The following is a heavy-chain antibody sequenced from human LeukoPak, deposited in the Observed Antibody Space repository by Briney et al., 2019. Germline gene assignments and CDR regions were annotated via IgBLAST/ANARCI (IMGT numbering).Heavy chain of an antibody. CDR1: GFTFSSYA. CDR3: ARTSRPYYYYYMDV. V-gene: IGHV3-48*03. Sequence: AGGPLRLSCAASGFTFSSYAMNWLRQAPGKGLEWGSYISSSGSTIYYADSVKGRFTISRDNAKNSLYLQMNSLRAEDTAAYYCARTSRPYYYYYMDVWGKGTSVTASS. CDR2: ISSSGSTI. D-gene: IGHD2-2*01. J-gene: IGHJ6*03.